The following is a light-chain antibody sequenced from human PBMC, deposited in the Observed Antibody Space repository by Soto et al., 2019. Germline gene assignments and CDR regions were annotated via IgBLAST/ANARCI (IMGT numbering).Light chain of an antibody. Sequence: QSALTQPASVSGSPGQSITISCTGASSDVGDYNYVSWYQQHPGKAPKLMIYEVSNRPSGVSSRFSGSKSGNTASLTISGLQAEDEADYYCSSYTSSNYVFGTGTKLTVL. CDR2: EVS. CDR3: SSYTSSNYV. J-gene: IGLJ1*01. V-gene: IGLV2-14*01. CDR1: SSDVGDYNY.